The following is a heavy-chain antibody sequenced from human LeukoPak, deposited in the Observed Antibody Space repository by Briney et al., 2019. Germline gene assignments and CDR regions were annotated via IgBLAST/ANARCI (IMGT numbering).Heavy chain of an antibody. D-gene: IGHD3-3*01. J-gene: IGHJ4*02. CDR1: GGSISSYY. CDR3: ARAHYDFWSAYLDF. CDR2: FYTSGST. Sequence: SETLSLTCTVSGGSISSYYWSWLRQPAGKGLQWIGRFYTSGSTNYNPSLKSRVTISVDTSKNQFSLKLSSVTAADTAVYYCARAHYDFWSAYLDFWGQGTLVTVSS. V-gene: IGHV4-4*07.